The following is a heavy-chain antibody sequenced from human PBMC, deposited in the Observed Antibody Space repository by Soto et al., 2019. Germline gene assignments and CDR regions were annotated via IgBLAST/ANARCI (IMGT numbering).Heavy chain of an antibody. V-gene: IGHV6-1*01. Sequence: TLLFTCSLPWDSFASTSVDWNWSRQSPARGLECLGRTYYRSKWYNDYEVSVKSSITVNPETSKNQLSLQLNSVTTEDTDVYYCVRTPAPATLDPWGQETLAPVS. D-gene: IGHD6-13*01. CDR1: WDSFASTSVD. CDR2: TYYRSKWYN. J-gene: IGHJ5*02. CDR3: VRTPAPATLDP.